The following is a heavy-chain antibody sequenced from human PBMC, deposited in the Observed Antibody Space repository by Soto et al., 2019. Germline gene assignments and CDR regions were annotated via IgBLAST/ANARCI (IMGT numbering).Heavy chain of an antibody. D-gene: IGHD2-15*01. CDR3: ARTPGXEVAASLEYYYFSGMDV. V-gene: IGHV5-51*01. Sequence: GESLKISCEASGYSFTSYWIGWVRQMPGKGLEWMGIIHPGDSDTKYSPSFQGQVTISVDKSITTAYLQWSSLKASDTAMYYCARTPGXEVAASLEYYYFSGMDVWGPGTTVTVSS. CDR1: GYSFTSYW. J-gene: IGHJ6*02. CDR2: IHPGDSDT.